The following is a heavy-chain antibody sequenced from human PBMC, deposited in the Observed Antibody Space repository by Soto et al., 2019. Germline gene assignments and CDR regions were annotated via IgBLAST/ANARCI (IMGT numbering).Heavy chain of an antibody. Sequence: PSETLSLTCTVSGGSISSSGYHWGWIRQPPGNGLEWIVSVYYSGTTYYNPSLKSRVTISVDTSKNQFSLRLSSVTAADTAVYYCARHDLYRGYGPRGPFDCWGQRALVAVSS. CDR3: ARHDLYRGYGPRGPFDC. CDR2: VYYSGTT. D-gene: IGHD5-12*01. CDR1: GGSISSSGYH. J-gene: IGHJ4*02. V-gene: IGHV4-39*01.